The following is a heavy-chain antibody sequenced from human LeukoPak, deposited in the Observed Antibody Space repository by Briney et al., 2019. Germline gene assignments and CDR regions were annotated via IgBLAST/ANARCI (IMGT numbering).Heavy chain of an antibody. Sequence: PGGSLRLSCAASGFTFSSYWMSWVRQAPGKGLEWVANIKQDGSEKYYVDSVKGRFTISRDNAKNSLYLQMNSLRAEDTAVYYCARDGSYYDFWSGYYTSWELDYWGQGTLVTVSS. CDR1: GFTFSSYW. V-gene: IGHV3-7*01. J-gene: IGHJ4*02. CDR3: ARDGSYYDFWSGYYTSWELDY. D-gene: IGHD3-3*01. CDR2: IKQDGSEK.